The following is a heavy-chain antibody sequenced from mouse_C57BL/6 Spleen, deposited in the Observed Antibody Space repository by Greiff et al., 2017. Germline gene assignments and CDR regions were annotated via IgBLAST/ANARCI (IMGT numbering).Heavy chain of an antibody. V-gene: IGHV5-12*01. CDR3: ARHWYFDV. Sequence: DVMLVESGGGLVQPGGSLKLSCAASGFTFSDYYMYWVRQTPEKRLEWVAYISNGGGSTYYPDTVKGRFTISRDTAKNTLYLQMSRLKSEDTAMYYCARHWYFDVWGTGTTVTVSS. J-gene: IGHJ1*03. CDR2: ISNGGGST. CDR1: GFTFSDYY.